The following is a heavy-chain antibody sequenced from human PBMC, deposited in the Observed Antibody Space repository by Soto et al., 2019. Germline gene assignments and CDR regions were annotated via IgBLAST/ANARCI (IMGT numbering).Heavy chain of an antibody. CDR2: IWYDGNNK. CDR1: GFTFSSYG. D-gene: IGHD4-17*01. J-gene: IGHJ4*02. CDR3: ARGGIGDYVDNEHPPFDH. Sequence: QVQLVESGGGVVQPGRSLRLSCAASGFTFSSYGIHWVRQAPGKGLEGVAVIWYDGNNKNDADSVKGRFTISRDNSKNTFYLQMISLKADDTAVYYCARGGIGDYVDNEHPPFDHWGQGTLVTVSS. V-gene: IGHV3-33*01.